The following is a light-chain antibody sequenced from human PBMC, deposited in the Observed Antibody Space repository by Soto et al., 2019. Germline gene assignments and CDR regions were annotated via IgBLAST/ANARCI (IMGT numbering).Light chain of an antibody. CDR1: QSVSSN. Sequence: EIVMTQSPATLSVSPGERATLSCRASQSVSSNLAWYQQKPGQAPRLLIYGPSTRATGIPARFSGSGSGTEFTLTISSLQSEDFAVDYCQKYNNWPLFGGGTKVEIK. J-gene: IGKJ4*01. CDR3: QKYNNWPL. CDR2: GPS. V-gene: IGKV3-15*01.